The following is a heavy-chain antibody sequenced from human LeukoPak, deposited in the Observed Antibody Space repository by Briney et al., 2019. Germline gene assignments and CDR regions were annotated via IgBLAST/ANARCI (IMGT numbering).Heavy chain of an antibody. J-gene: IGHJ4*02. V-gene: IGHV3-48*02. D-gene: IGHD2-2*01. CDR2: VSSERSMT. CDR1: GFTFSVYS. Sequence: PGGSLRLTCAASGFTFSVYSMNWVRQAPGKGLEWVSYVSSERSMTQYADSVKGRFTISRDNAKNSLYLQMKSLRDEDTAVYYCARAAILVVPSALGFDCWGQGTLVTVSS. CDR3: ARAAILVVPSALGFDC.